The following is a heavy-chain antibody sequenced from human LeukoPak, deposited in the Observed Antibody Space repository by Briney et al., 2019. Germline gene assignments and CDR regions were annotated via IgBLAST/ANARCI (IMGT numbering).Heavy chain of an antibody. D-gene: IGHD6-6*01. Sequence: ASVKVSCKASGYTFTGYYMLWVRQAPGQGLEWMGWINPNSGGTNYAQKFQGWVTMTRDTSISTAYMELSRLRSDDTAVYYCARAVRQLVKESARGYYYYVDVWGKGTTVTVSS. CDR2: INPNSGGT. J-gene: IGHJ6*03. CDR1: GYTFTGYY. CDR3: ARAVRQLVKESARGYYYYVDV. V-gene: IGHV1-2*04.